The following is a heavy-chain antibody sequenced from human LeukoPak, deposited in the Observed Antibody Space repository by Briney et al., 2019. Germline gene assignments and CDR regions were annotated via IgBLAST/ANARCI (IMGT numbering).Heavy chain of an antibody. V-gene: IGHV1-18*04. D-gene: IGHD2-2*01. CDR2: ISAYNGNT. J-gene: IGHJ3*02. CDR3: ARYCSSTSCPKFDAFDI. Sequence: GASVKVSCKASGYTFTSYGISWVRQAPGQGLEWMGWISAYNGNTNYAQKLQGRVTMTTDTSTSTAYMELSSLRSDDTAVYYCARYCSSTSCPKFDAFDIWGQGTMVTVSS. CDR1: GYTFTSYG.